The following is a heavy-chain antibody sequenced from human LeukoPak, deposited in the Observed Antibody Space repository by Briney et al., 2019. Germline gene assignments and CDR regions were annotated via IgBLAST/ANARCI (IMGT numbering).Heavy chain of an antibody. CDR1: GGSISSSTYF. V-gene: IGHV4-39*07. J-gene: IGHJ5*02. CDR3: ARSYSNYRWFDP. CDR2: VHYSGST. D-gene: IGHD4-11*01. Sequence: PSETLSLTCTVSGGSISSSTYFWGWIRQPPGKGLEWIGSVHYSGSTYYNPSLKCRVTISVDTSKNQFSLKLSSVTAADTAVYYCARSYSNYRWFDPWGQGTLVTVSS.